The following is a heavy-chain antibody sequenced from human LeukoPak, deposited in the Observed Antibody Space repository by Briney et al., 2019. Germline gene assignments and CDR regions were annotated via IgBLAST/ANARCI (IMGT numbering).Heavy chain of an antibody. D-gene: IGHD1-26*01. CDR2: ISSSSSYI. Sequence: GGSLGLSCAASGFTFSSYSMNWVRQAPGKGLEWVSSISSSSSYIYYADSVKGRFTISRDNAKNSLYLQMNSLRAEDTAVYYCARDSGSYYVAFDIWGQGTMVTVSS. V-gene: IGHV3-21*01. CDR3: ARDSGSYYVAFDI. CDR1: GFTFSSYS. J-gene: IGHJ3*02.